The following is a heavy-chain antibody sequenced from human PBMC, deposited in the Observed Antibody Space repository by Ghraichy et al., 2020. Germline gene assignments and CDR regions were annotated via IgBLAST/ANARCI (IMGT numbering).Heavy chain of an antibody. Sequence: GESLNISCKGSGYSFTSYWIGWVRQMPGKGLEWMGIIYPGDSDTRYSPSFQGQVTISADKSISTVYLQWSSLRASDTAMYYCARHAQAVASPMDVWGKGTTVTVSS. CDR3: ARHAQAVASPMDV. J-gene: IGHJ6*04. CDR1: GYSFTSYW. V-gene: IGHV5-51*01. CDR2: IYPGDSDT. D-gene: IGHD6-19*01.